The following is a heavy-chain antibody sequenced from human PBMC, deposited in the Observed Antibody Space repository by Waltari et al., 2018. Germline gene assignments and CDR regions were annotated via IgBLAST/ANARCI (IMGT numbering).Heavy chain of an antibody. V-gene: IGHV4-38-2*01. CDR3: ARRGYDILTGYSPDY. J-gene: IGHJ4*02. Sequence: QVQLQESGPGLVKPSETLSLTCAVSGYSISSGYYWAWIRQPPGKGLEWIGSIYHSGSTYYNPSLKSRVTISVDTSKNQFSLKLSSVTAADTAVYYCARRGYDILTGYSPDYWGQGTLVTVSS. CDR2: IYHSGST. D-gene: IGHD3-9*01. CDR1: GYSISSGYY.